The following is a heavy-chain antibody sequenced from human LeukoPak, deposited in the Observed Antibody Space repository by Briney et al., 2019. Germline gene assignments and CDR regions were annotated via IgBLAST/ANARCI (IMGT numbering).Heavy chain of an antibody. D-gene: IGHD6-19*01. V-gene: IGHV3-73*01. CDR1: GFTFSGSA. J-gene: IGHJ4*02. CDR3: TTLSGIAVAGTVLY. Sequence: GGSLRLSCAASGFTFSGSAMHWVRQASGKGLEWVGHIRSKANSYATAYAASVKGRFTISRDDSKNTAYLQMNSLKTEDTAVYYCTTLSGIAVAGTVLYWGQGTLVTVSS. CDR2: IRSKANSYAT.